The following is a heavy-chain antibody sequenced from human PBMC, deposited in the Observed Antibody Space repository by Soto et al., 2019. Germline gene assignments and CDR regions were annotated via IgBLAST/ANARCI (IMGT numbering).Heavy chain of an antibody. CDR2: ISYDGSNK. D-gene: IGHD3-10*01. CDR1: GFTFSSYA. J-gene: IGHJ3*02. CDR3: ARDKPLLWFGDAFEI. Sequence: QVQLVESGGGVVQPGRSLRLSCAASGFTFSSYAMHWVRQAPGKGLEWVAVISYDGSNKYYADSVKGRFTISRDNSKNTLYLQMNSLRAEDTAVYYCARDKPLLWFGDAFEIWGQGTMVTVSS. V-gene: IGHV3-30-3*01.